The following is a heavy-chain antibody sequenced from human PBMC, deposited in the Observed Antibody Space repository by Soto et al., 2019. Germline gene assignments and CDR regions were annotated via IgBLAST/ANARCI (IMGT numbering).Heavy chain of an antibody. J-gene: IGHJ6*02. V-gene: IGHV3-53*01. CDR2: IYSGGST. CDR3: ARDGGRYSYGSLLVNPPDV. D-gene: IGHD5-18*01. Sequence: GGSLRLTCAASGFTVSSNYMSGFRQAPGKGLEWVSVIYSGGSTYYADSVKGRFTISRDNSKNTLYLQMNSLRAEDTAVYYCARDGGRYSYGSLLVNPPDVWGQGTTVTVSS. CDR1: GFTVSSNY.